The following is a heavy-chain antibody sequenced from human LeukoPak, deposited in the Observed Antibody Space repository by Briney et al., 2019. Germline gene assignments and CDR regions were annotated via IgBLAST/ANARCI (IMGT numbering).Heavy chain of an antibody. CDR3: ASGILTPNAFDI. J-gene: IGHJ3*02. CDR2: IYTSGST. D-gene: IGHD1-14*01. CDR1: GGSISRYY. Sequence: PSETLSLTCTVSGGSISRYYWSWIRQPARKGLQWIGRIYTSGSTNYNPSLKSRVTMSVDTSKNQFSLKLSSVTAADTAVYYCASGILTPNAFDIWGQGTMVTVSS. V-gene: IGHV4-4*07.